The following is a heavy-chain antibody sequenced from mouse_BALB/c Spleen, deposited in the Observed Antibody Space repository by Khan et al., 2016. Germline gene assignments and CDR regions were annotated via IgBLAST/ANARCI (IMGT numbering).Heavy chain of an antibody. CDR2: IRNKANGYTT. V-gene: IGHV7-3*02. J-gene: IGHJ2*01. CDR3: ARGYFDY. Sequence: EVQLVESGGGLVQPGGSLRLSCATSGFTFTDYYMSWVRQPPGKALGWLGFIRNKANGYTTEYSASVKGRFTISRDNSQSILYLQMNTLRAEDSATYYCARGYFDYWGQGTTLTVSS. CDR1: GFTFTDYY.